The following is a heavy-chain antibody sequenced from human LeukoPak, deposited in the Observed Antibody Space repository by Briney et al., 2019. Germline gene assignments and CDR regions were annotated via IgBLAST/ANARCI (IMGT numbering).Heavy chain of an antibody. V-gene: IGHV3-48*03. CDR2: ISSSGSTI. CDR3: ARDNRRWEVVYYFDY. CDR1: GFTFSSYE. J-gene: IGHJ4*02. D-gene: IGHD1-26*01. Sequence: TGGSLRLSCAASGFTFSSYEMNWVRQAPGKGLEWVSYISSSGSTIYYADSVKGRFTSSRDNAKNSLYLQMNSLRAEDTAVYYCARDNRRWEVVYYFDYWGQGTLVTVSS.